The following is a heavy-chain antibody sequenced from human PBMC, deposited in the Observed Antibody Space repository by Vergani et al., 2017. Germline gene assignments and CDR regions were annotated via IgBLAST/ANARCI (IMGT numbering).Heavy chain of an antibody. V-gene: IGHV3-9*01. CDR3: ARLNYGSGSYP. CDR1: GFTFDDYA. Sequence: EVQLVETGGGLVQPGRSLRLSCAASGFTFDDYAMHWVRQAPGKGLEWVSGISWNSGSIGYADSVKGRFTISRDNAKNSLYLQMNSLRAEDTAVYYCARLNYGSGSYPWGQGTLVTVSS. D-gene: IGHD3-10*01. CDR2: ISWNSGSI. J-gene: IGHJ5*02.